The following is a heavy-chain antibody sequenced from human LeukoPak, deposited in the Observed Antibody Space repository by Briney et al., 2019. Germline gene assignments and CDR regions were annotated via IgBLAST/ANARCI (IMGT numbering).Heavy chain of an antibody. CDR3: ARNLIFGELLWSAYYFDY. V-gene: IGHV1-69*13. D-gene: IGHD3-10*02. CDR2: IIPIFGTA. Sequence: SVKVSCKASGGTFSSYAISWVRQAPGQGLEWMGGIIPIFGTANYAQKFQGRVTITADESTSTAYMELSSLRSEDTAVYYCARNLIFGELLWSAYYFDYWGQGTLVTVSS. CDR1: GGTFSSYA. J-gene: IGHJ4*02.